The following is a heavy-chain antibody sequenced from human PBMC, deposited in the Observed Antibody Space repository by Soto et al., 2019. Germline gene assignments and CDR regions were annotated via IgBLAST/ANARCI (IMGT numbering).Heavy chain of an antibody. V-gene: IGHV4-39*01. CDR3: ARRLYYDSSGFEGGGMDV. D-gene: IGHD3-22*01. J-gene: IGHJ6*02. CDR1: GGSISSSSYY. CDR2: IYYSGST. Sequence: QLQLQESGPGLVKPSETLSLTCTVSGGSISSSSYYWGWIRQPPGKGLEWIGSIYYSGSTYYKPSLKSRVTISVDTSKNQFSLKLSSVTAADTAVYYCARRLYYDSSGFEGGGMDVWGQGTTVTVSS.